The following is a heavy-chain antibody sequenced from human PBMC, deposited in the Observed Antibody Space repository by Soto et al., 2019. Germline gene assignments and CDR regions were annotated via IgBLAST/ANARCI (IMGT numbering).Heavy chain of an antibody. CDR2: ISGSGGST. Sequence: PGGSLRLSCAASGFTFSSDAMSWVRQAPGKGLEWVSAISGSGGSTYYADSVKGRFTISRDNSKNTLYLQMNSLRAEDTAVYYCAKDPYYDFWSGYFDYWGQGTLVTVSS. J-gene: IGHJ4*02. CDR3: AKDPYYDFWSGYFDY. V-gene: IGHV3-23*01. D-gene: IGHD3-3*01. CDR1: GFTFSSDA.